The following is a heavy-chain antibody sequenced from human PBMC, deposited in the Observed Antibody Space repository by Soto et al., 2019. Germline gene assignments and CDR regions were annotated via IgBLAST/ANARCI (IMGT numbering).Heavy chain of an antibody. D-gene: IGHD3-3*01. CDR1: GVSFNANY. V-gene: IGHV4-34*01. CDR3: AGGLDTIFGVVSYFYYGMDA. CDR2: INHSGRT. Sequence: QVQLQQWGAGLLKPSETLSLTCAVYGVSFNANYWSWIRQTPGKGLEWIGEINHSGRTNYNPSLKGRLTMSVDTSKNQFSLRLSSVTAADTAVYYCAGGLDTIFGVVSYFYYGMDAWGQGTKVSVS. J-gene: IGHJ6*02.